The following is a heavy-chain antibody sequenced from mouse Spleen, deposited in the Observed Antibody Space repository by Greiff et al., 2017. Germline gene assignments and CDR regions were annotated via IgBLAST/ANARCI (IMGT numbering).Heavy chain of an antibody. CDR1: GFTFSSYA. CDR3: ARHENYYGSRGFDY. Sequence: EVQRVESGGGLVKLGGSLKLSCAASGFTFSSYAMSWVRQTPEKRLEWVATISSGGGNTYYPDSVKGRFTISRDNAKNTLYLQMSSLKSEDTAMYYCARHENYYGSRGFDYWGQGTTLTVSS. D-gene: IGHD1-1*01. V-gene: IGHV5-9-3*01. J-gene: IGHJ2*01. CDR2: ISSGGGNT.